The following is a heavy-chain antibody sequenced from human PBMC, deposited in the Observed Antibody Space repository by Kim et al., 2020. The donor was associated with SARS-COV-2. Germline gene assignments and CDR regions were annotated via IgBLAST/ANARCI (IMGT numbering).Heavy chain of an antibody. V-gene: IGHV3-23*01. D-gene: IGHD3-3*01. Sequence: ADSVKGRFPISRDNSKNTLYLQLNSLGAEDTAVYYCAIVASKLRFLNFEYWGQGTLVTVSP. CDR3: AIVASKLRFLNFEY. J-gene: IGHJ4*02.